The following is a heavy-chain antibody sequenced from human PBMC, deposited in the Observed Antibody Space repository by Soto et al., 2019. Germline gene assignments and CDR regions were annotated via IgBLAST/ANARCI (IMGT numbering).Heavy chain of an antibody. Sequence: EMQLVQSGAEVKKPGESLKISCKDSGYSFTSYWIGWVRQMPGKGLEWMGIIYPGDSDTRYSPSFQGQVTISADKSISTAYLQWSSLKVSDTAMYYCARSPTMTAVTNDAFDIWGQGTMVTVSS. CDR3: ARSPTMTAVTNDAFDI. V-gene: IGHV5-51*01. J-gene: IGHJ3*02. D-gene: IGHD4-17*01. CDR1: GYSFTSYW. CDR2: IYPGDSDT.